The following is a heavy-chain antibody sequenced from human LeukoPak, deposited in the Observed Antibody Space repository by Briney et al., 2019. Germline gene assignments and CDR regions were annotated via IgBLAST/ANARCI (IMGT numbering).Heavy chain of an antibody. CDR1: RFIFSNYY. V-gene: IGHV3-11*01. J-gene: IGHJ5*02. CDR3: ARAGTYSGYKVFDT. Sequence: GGSLRLSCAASRFIFSNYYMSWIRQTPGKGLEWIANIGTDGSSENYADSAKGRFTISRDNARKSLFLQMSSLRVEDTAVYVCARAGTYSGYKVFDTWGQGTLVTVAS. CDR2: IGTDGSSE. D-gene: IGHD5-12*01.